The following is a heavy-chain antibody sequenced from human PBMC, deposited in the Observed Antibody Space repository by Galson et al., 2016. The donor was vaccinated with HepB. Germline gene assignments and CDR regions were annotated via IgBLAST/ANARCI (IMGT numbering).Heavy chain of an antibody. J-gene: IGHJ4*02. CDR2: IKQDGSEK. Sequence: SLRLSCAASEFTFSSNWMNWVRQAPGKGLEWVANIKQDGSEKYYVDSVKGRFTISRDNARKSLYLQMDSLRAEDTALYYCAGGYFWFGEGLSDFWGQGTLVTVSS. D-gene: IGHD3-10*01. CDR1: EFTFSSNW. V-gene: IGHV3-7*03. CDR3: AGGYFWFGEGLSDF.